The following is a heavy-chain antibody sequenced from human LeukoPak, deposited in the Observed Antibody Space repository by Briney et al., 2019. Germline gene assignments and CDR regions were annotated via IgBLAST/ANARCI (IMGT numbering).Heavy chain of an antibody. Sequence: GASVKVSCKASGYTFTSYYMHWVRQAPGQGLEWMGIINPSGGSTSYAQKFQGRVTMTRDTPSSTVYMELSSLRSEDMAVYYCARDYLKVVVAGTAPSAGHMDYWGQGTLVTVSS. CDR3: ARDYLKVVVAGTAPSAGHMDY. CDR1: GYTFTSYY. D-gene: IGHD2-15*01. V-gene: IGHV1-46*01. CDR2: INPSGGST. J-gene: IGHJ4*02.